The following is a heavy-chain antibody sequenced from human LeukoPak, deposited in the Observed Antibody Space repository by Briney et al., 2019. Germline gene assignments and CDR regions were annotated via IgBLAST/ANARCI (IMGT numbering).Heavy chain of an antibody. J-gene: IGHJ5*02. CDR1: GGSISSYY. CDR2: IYYSGST. Sequence: KASETLSLTCTVSGGSISSYYWSWIRQPPGKGLKWIGYIYYSGSTNYNPSLKSRVTISVDTSKNQFSLKLSSVTAADTAVYYCARTIAALNWFDPWGQGTLVTVYS. V-gene: IGHV4-59*01. D-gene: IGHD6-6*01. CDR3: ARTIAALNWFDP.